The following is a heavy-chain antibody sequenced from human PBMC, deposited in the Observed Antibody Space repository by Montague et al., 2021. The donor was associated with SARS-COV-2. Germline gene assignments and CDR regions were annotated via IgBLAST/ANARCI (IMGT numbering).Heavy chain of an antibody. Sequence: SETLSLTCGVYGGSFGDDHWSWIRQPPGKGLEWIRDIKQSGSTNYNPSLKSRVTISVDTSKNQFSLKLTSVTAADTAVYFCARGHLSVSMIVVVFTSASYYFDYWGQGAQVTVSS. J-gene: IGHJ4*02. CDR1: GGSFGDDH. V-gene: IGHV4-34*01. CDR3: ARGHLSVSMIVVVFTSASYYFDY. CDR2: IKQSGST. D-gene: IGHD3-22*01.